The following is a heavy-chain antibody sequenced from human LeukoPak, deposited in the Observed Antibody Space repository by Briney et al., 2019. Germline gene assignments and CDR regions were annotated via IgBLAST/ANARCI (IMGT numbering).Heavy chain of an antibody. CDR3: AKGTEGYCSSTSCHEYYFDY. CDR2: ISGSGGST. V-gene: IGHV3-23*01. J-gene: IGHJ4*02. D-gene: IGHD2-2*01. Sequence: PGGSLRLSCAASGFTFSSYAMSWVRQAPGKGLEWVSAISGSGGSTYYADSVKGRFTISRDNSKNTLYLQMNSLRAEDTAVYYCAKGTEGYCSSTSCHEYYFDYWGQGTLVTVSS. CDR1: GFTFSSYA.